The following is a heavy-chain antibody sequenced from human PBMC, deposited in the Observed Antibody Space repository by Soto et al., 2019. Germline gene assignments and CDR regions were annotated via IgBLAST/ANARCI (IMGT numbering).Heavy chain of an antibody. J-gene: IGHJ4*02. CDR3: ARDFRPPYGLRYFDY. CDR1: GYTVTGYD. CDR2: MNPNSVNT. V-gene: IGHV1-8*01. D-gene: IGHD4-17*01. Sequence: ASVKVSCKASGYTVTGYDIHWVRQATGQGLEWMGWMNPNSVNTGYALKFQGRVTLTRNTSISTAYMELSSLRSEDTAVYYCARDFRPPYGLRYFDYWGQGTLVTSPQ.